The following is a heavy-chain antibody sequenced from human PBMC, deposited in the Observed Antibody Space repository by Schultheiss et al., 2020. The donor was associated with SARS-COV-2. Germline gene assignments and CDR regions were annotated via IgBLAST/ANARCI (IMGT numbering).Heavy chain of an antibody. D-gene: IGHD1-26*01. J-gene: IGHJ3*02. CDR2: ISAYNDNT. CDR1: GGTFSSYA. V-gene: IGHV1-18*01. CDR3: ARVFRGSPYAFDI. Sequence: ASVKVSCKASGGTFSSYAISWVRQAPGQGLEWMGWISAYNDNTNYAQKLQGRVTMTTDTSTSTAYMELRSLRSDDTAVYYCARVFRGSPYAFDIWGQGTMVTVSS.